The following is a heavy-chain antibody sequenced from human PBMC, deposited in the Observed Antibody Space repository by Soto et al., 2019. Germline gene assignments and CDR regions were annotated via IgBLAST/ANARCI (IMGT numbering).Heavy chain of an antibody. CDR1: GFSLSTSGLG. D-gene: IGHD3-3*01. CDR3: VHLTTIFGVVILFDY. V-gene: IGHV2-5*02. Sequence: QITLKESGPTLVKPTQTLTLTCTFSGFSLSTSGLGVGWIRQPPGKALDWLALMYWDDDKRYTPSLKSRLTITKDTSKNQVVLTMTNMDPVDTGTYYCVHLTTIFGVVILFDYWGQGTLVTVSS. CDR2: MYWDDDK. J-gene: IGHJ4*02.